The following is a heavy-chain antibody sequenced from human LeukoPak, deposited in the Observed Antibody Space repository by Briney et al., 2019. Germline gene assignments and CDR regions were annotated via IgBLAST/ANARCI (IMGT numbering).Heavy chain of an antibody. Sequence: PSETLSLTCTVSGGSISSYYGSWIRQPPGKGLEWIGYIYYSGSTNYNPSLKSRVTISVDTSKNQFSLKLSSVTAADTAVYYCARSSLGSSDAFDIWGQGTMVTVSS. CDR3: ARSSLGSSDAFDI. J-gene: IGHJ3*02. CDR1: GGSISSYY. CDR2: IYYSGST. V-gene: IGHV4-59*01. D-gene: IGHD3-16*01.